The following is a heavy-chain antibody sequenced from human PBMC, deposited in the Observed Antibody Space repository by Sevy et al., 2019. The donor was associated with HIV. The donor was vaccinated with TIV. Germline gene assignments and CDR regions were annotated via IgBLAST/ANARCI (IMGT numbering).Heavy chain of an antibody. CDR1: GFTFSDYG. Sequence: GGSLRLSCAASGFTFSDYGMHWVRQAPGKGLEWVAVIWSAGSDKYYGDSVKGRFTISRASSKNTLFLQMNSLRVDDTAVYYCAREERSGTTASFDYWGQGVLVTVSS. V-gene: IGHV3-33*01. CDR3: AREERSGTTASFDY. CDR2: IWSAGSDK. J-gene: IGHJ4*02. D-gene: IGHD1-7*01.